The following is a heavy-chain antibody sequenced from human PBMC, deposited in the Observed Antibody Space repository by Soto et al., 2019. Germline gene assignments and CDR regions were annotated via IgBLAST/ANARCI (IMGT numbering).Heavy chain of an antibody. V-gene: IGHV3-21*01. CDR1: GFTFSSYS. J-gene: IGHJ4*02. Sequence: GGSLRLSCAASGFTFSSYSMNWVRQAPGKGLEWVSSISSSSSYIYYADSVKGRFTISRDNAKNSLYLQMNSLRAEDTAVCYCARGAVVRPSYNWIYFDYWGQGTLVTVSS. CDR2: ISSSSSYI. D-gene: IGHD1-20*01. CDR3: ARGAVVRPSYNWIYFDY.